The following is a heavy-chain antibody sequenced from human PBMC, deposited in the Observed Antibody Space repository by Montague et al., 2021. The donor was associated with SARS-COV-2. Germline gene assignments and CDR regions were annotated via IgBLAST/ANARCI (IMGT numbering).Heavy chain of an antibody. J-gene: IGHJ6*02. V-gene: IGHV6-1*01. Sequence: CAISGDSVSGNSAAWNWIRQSPSRGLEWLGRTYYKSKWYNDYAVSVKSRITINPDTPKNQFSLQLNSVTPEDAAVYYCARQFPVQGLRYSYYGMDVWGQGTTVTVSS. CDR3: ARQFPVQGLRYSYYGMDV. CDR2: TYYKSKWYN. D-gene: IGHD4-11*01. CDR1: GDSVSGNSAA.